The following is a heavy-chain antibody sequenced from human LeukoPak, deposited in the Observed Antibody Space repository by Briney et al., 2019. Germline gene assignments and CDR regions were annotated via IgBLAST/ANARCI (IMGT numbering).Heavy chain of an antibody. CDR1: GYTFTGYY. Sequence: ASVKVSLKASGYTFTGYYMHWVRQAPGQGLEWMGWINPNSGDTNYAEKFQGRVTMTRDTSISTAYMDLRRLRSDDTAVYYCARDYSSSSGYFDYWGQGTLVTVSS. CDR3: ARDYSSSSGYFDY. J-gene: IGHJ4*02. CDR2: INPNSGDT. D-gene: IGHD6-6*01. V-gene: IGHV1-2*02.